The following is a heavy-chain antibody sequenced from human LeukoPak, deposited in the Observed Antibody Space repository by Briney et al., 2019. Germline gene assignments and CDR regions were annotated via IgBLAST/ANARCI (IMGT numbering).Heavy chain of an antibody. V-gene: IGHV3-23*01. CDR1: GFTFSSYA. CDR2: ISGSGGST. CDR3: ARSSSGSPGFDS. J-gene: IGHJ4*02. Sequence: GGSLRLSCAASGFTFSSYAMSWVRQAPGKGLEWVSAISGSGGSTYYADSVKGRFSISRDNSKNTLYLQMNSLRAEDTAVYYCARSSSGSPGFDSWGQGTLVTVSS. D-gene: IGHD3-10*01.